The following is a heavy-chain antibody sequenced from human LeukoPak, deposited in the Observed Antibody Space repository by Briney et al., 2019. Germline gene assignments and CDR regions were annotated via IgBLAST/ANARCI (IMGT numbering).Heavy chain of an antibody. CDR2: ISGSGGST. CDR3: AKRGDIVVVPAAIEIDY. J-gene: IGHJ4*02. CDR1: GFTFSSYA. V-gene: IGHV3-23*01. Sequence: GGSLRLSCAASGFTFSSYAMSWVRQAPGKGLEWVSAISGSGGSTYYADSVKGRFTISRDNSKNTLYLQMNSLRAEDTAVYYCAKRGDIVVVPAAIEIDYWGQGTLVTVSS. D-gene: IGHD2-2*01.